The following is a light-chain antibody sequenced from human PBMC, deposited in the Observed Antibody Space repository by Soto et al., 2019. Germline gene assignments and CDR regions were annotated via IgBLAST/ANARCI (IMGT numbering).Light chain of an antibody. J-gene: IGKJ2*01. CDR1: QSVMSN. CDR2: GAS. V-gene: IGKV3-15*01. Sequence: EIVMTQSPAALSVSPGERATLFCRASQSVMSNLAWYQQKPGQAPRLLIYGASTRVPGVPARFSGSGSGTEFTLTISSLQSEDFALYYCQQYNDWRPFTFGQGTKRDIK. CDR3: QQYNDWRPFT.